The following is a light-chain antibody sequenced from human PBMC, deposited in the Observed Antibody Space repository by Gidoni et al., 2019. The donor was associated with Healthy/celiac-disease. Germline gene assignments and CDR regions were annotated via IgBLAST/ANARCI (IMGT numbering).Light chain of an antibody. J-gene: IGKJ1*01. CDR3: QQYYSTPWT. Sequence: DSVMNQSQDSLAESLGERATINCKSSQSVLYSSNNQNYLAWYQQKPGQPPKLLIYWASTRESGVPDRFSCSGSGTAFPLTISSLQAEDVAVYYCQQYYSTPWTFGHGTQVEIK. CDR1: QSVLYSSNNQNY. CDR2: WAS. V-gene: IGKV4-1*01.